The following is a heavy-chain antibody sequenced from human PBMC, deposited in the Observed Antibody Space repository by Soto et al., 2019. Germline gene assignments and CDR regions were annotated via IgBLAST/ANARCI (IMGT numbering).Heavy chain of an antibody. Sequence: GGSLRLSCAASGFTFSSAWMNWVRQAPGKGLEWVSGISWNSGSIGYADSVKGRFTISRDNSKNTLYLQMNSLRAEDTAVYYCAKDQGSSWYEIDYWGQGPLVTVSS. J-gene: IGHJ4*02. CDR3: AKDQGSSWYEIDY. CDR1: GFTFSSAW. CDR2: ISWNSGSI. V-gene: IGHV3-23*01. D-gene: IGHD6-13*01.